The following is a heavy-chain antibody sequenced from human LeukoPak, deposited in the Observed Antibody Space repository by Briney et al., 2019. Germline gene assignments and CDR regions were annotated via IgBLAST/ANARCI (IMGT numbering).Heavy chain of an antibody. J-gene: IGHJ4*02. D-gene: IGHD1-14*01. CDR1: GFTFSNYW. Sequence: GGSLRLSCAASGFTFSNYWMSWVRQAPGKGLEWLANINQDGSEMYYVDSVKGRFTISRDNSKNTLYLEMNSLSPDDTAVYYCARGVEPLAANTLAYWGQGTLVTVSS. CDR3: ARGVEPLAANTLAY. CDR2: INQDGSEM. V-gene: IGHV3-7*03.